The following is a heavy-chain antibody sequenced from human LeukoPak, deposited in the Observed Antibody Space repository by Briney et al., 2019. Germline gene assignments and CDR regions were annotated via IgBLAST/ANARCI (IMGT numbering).Heavy chain of an antibody. CDR1: GFTFSTYW. J-gene: IGHJ6*02. V-gene: IGHV3-7*03. Sequence: PGGSLRLSCSASGFTFSTYWMSWVRQAPGKGLEWVANMRRDGNEIYYLDSVRGRFTISRDNSKNTLYLQMNSLRAEDTAVYYCAKGIAVAATVFRFRGYYYGMDVWGQGTTVTVSS. CDR3: AKGIAVAATVFRFRGYYYGMDV. CDR2: MRRDGNEI. D-gene: IGHD6-19*01.